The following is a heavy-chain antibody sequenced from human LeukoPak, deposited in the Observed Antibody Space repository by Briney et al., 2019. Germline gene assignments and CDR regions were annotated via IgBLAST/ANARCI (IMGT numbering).Heavy chain of an antibody. Sequence: GGSLRLSCAASGFTFSSYGMHGVRQAPGKGLEWVAVISYEGSNKYYADSVKGRFTISRDNSKNALYLQMNSLRAEDTAVYYCARNFGYCSGGSCQTDYYYYGMDVWGQGTTVTVSS. CDR3: ARNFGYCSGGSCQTDYYYYGMDV. V-gene: IGHV3-30*03. D-gene: IGHD2-15*01. J-gene: IGHJ6*02. CDR1: GFTFSSYG. CDR2: ISYEGSNK.